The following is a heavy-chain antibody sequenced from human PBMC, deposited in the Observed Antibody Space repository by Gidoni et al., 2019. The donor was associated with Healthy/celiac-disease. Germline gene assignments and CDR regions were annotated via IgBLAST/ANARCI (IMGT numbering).Heavy chain of an antibody. J-gene: IGHJ1*01. CDR1: GGSISSSSYY. Sequence: QLQLQESGPGLVKPSETLSLTCTVSGGSISSSSYYWGWIRQPPGKGLEWIGSIYYSGSTYYNPSLKSRVTISVDTSKNQFSLKLSSVTAADTAVYYCARHSWGYGGNSHKAQAEYFQHWGQGTLVTVSS. V-gene: IGHV4-39*01. D-gene: IGHD4-17*01. CDR3: ARHSWGYGGNSHKAQAEYFQH. CDR2: IYYSGST.